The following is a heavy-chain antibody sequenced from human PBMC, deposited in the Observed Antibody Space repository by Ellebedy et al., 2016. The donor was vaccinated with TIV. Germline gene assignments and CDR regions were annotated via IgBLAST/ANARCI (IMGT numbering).Heavy chain of an antibody. CDR2: ISAYNGNT. D-gene: IGHD3-22*01. J-gene: IGHJ4*02. CDR1: VYTFNSFG. V-gene: IGHV1-18*04. Sequence: ASVTVSCKASVYTFNSFGVTWVRQASGQGLEWMGWISAYNGNTNYVQKLQGRVTLTTDTSMNTAYMELRSLRSDDTAVYYCAGVGPFYDDTSGYLHYWGQGTLVTGSS. CDR3: AGVGPFYDDTSGYLHY.